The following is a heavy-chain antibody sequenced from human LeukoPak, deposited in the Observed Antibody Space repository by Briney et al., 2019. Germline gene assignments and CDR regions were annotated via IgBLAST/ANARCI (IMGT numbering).Heavy chain of an antibody. Sequence: GGSLRLSCAASGFAFSDYYMNWIRQAPGKGLEWVSYISSSSSYTNYADSVKGRFTISRDNAKNSLYLQMNSLRAEDTAVYYCARARLRNDAFDIWGQGTRVTVSS. V-gene: IGHV3-11*03. D-gene: IGHD4-17*01. CDR2: ISSSSSYT. CDR3: ARARLRNDAFDI. CDR1: GFAFSDYY. J-gene: IGHJ3*02.